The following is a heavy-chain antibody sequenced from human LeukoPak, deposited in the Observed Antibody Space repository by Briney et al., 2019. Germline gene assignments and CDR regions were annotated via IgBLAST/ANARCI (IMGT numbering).Heavy chain of an antibody. V-gene: IGHV3-30*18. CDR1: GFTFSSYG. D-gene: IGHD2-15*01. CDR2: ILYDGSKE. CDR3: AKGGLAGHGMDV. Sequence: GRSLRLSCAASGFTFSSYGMHWVRQAPGKGLEWVAAILYDGSKEYYADSVKGGFTISRDNSKNTLYLQMNSLRAEDTAVYYCAKGGLAGHGMDVWGQGTTVTVSS. J-gene: IGHJ6*02.